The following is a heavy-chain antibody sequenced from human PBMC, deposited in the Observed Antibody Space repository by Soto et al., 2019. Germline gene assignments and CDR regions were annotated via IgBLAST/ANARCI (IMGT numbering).Heavy chain of an antibody. D-gene: IGHD5-12*01. J-gene: IGHJ5*02. CDR2: TYYRSKWYN. CDR3: AQENRVATMDATANWFDT. CDR1: GDSVSSNSAA. Sequence: SQTLSLTCAISGDSVSSNSAAWNWIRQSPSRGLEWLGRTYYRSKWYNDYAVSVKSRITINPDTSKNQFSLQLNSVTPEDTAVYYCAQENRVATMDATANWFDTWGQGALVTMSS. V-gene: IGHV6-1*01.